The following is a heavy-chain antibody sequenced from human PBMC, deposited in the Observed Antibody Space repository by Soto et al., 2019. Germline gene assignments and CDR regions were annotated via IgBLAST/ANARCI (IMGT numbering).Heavy chain of an antibody. Sequence: GGSLRLSCSASEFTFSSYAMYWVRQAPGEGQGLRRGLEWVSSISGSGGGTYYADSVKGRFIISRDNSKNTLDLQMNSLRVEDTAVYYCAKGWCDSWGQGTLVTVSS. V-gene: IGHV3-23*01. J-gene: IGHJ5*01. CDR1: EFTFSSYA. CDR2: ISGSGGGT. CDR3: AKGWCDS.